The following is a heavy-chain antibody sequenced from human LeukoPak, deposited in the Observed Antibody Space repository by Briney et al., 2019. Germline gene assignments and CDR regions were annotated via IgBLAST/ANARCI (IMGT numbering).Heavy chain of an antibody. J-gene: IGHJ3*02. Sequence: PWGSLRLSCVASGFTFDNYIMHWVRQGLGKGLEWVANINQDGSQKYHVDSVKGRFTISRDNAKKSLYLQMNSLRAEDTAVYYCARDVSLYYDFWSGSGDAFDIWGQGTMVTVSS. CDR2: INQDGSQK. D-gene: IGHD3-3*01. V-gene: IGHV3-7*03. CDR1: GFTFDNYI. CDR3: ARDVSLYYDFWSGSGDAFDI.